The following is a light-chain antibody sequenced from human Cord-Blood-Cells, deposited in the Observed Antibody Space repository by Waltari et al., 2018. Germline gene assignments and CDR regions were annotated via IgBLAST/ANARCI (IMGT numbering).Light chain of an antibody. CDR3: SSYTSSSTYV. CDR1: SSDVGGYNS. Sequence: QSALTQPASVSGSPGQSITISCPGPSSDVGGYNSVSWYQQHPGKAPKLMIYDVSNRPSGVSNRFSGSKSGNTASLTISGLQAEDEADYYCSSYTSSSTYVFGTGTKVTVL. J-gene: IGLJ1*01. V-gene: IGLV2-14*03. CDR2: DVS.